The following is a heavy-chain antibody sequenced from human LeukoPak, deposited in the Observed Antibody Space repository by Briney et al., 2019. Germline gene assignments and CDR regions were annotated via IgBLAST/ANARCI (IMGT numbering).Heavy chain of an antibody. CDR1: GGSISSSSYY. Sequence: SETLSLTCTVSGGSISSSSYYWGWIRQPPGKGLEWIGSIYYSGSTYYIPSLKSRVTISVDTSKNQFSLKLSSVTAADTAVYYCARDVGERYNWNYPNWFDPWGQGTLVTVSS. CDR2: IYYSGST. CDR3: ARDVGERYNWNYPNWFDP. J-gene: IGHJ5*02. D-gene: IGHD1-7*01. V-gene: IGHV4-39*07.